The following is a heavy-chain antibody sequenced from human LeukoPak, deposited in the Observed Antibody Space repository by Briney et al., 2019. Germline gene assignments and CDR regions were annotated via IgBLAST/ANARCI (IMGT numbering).Heavy chain of an antibody. CDR1: GDSVSSNTAA. D-gene: IGHD2-15*01. Sequence: SQTLSLTCAISGDSVSSNTAAWNWFRQSPSRGLEWLGRTYYRSTWSSHYAVSVQSRITITPDASKNQFSLHLNSVTPEDTAVYYCARDWSGGSCFDYWGQGTLVTVSS. CDR3: ARDWSGGSCFDY. V-gene: IGHV6-1*01. CDR2: TYYRSTWSS. J-gene: IGHJ4*02.